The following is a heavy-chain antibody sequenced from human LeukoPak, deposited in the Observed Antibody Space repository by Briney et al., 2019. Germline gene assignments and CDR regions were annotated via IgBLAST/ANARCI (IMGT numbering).Heavy chain of an antibody. CDR2: IYYSGST. J-gene: IGHJ5*02. CDR1: GGSISSYY. CDR3: ASPQAYCSGGSCHNWFDP. D-gene: IGHD2-15*01. Sequence: SETLSLTCTVSGGSISSYYWSWIRQPPGKGLEWIGSIYYSGSTYYNPSLKSRVTISVDTSKNQLSLKLSSVTAADTAVYYCASPQAYCSGGSCHNWFDPWGQGTLVTVSS. V-gene: IGHV4-39*01.